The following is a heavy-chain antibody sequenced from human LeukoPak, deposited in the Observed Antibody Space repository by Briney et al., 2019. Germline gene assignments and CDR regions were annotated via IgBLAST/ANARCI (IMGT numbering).Heavy chain of an antibody. CDR1: GGSITSRSYY. CDR3: ARQTGFWSGYQLYFDY. Sequence: SETLSLTCTVSGGSITSRSYYWGWIRQPPGKGLEWIGGIYYSGTTYYNPSLESRVAISVDTSKNQFSLRLTSVTAADTAVYFCARQTGFWSGYQLYFDYWGQGSLVTVSS. D-gene: IGHD3-3*01. J-gene: IGHJ4*02. V-gene: IGHV4-39*01. CDR2: IYYSGTT.